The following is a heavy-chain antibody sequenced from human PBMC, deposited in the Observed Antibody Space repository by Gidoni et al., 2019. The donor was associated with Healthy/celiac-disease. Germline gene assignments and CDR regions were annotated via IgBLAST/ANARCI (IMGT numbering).Heavy chain of an antibody. CDR2: INPNSGGT. J-gene: IGHJ5*02. CDR3: ARDIDGVVITEPGWFDP. V-gene: IGHV1-2*02. D-gene: IGHD3-3*01. CDR1: GYTFTGYY. Sequence: QVQLVQSGAEVKKPGASVKVSCKASGYTFTGYYMHWVRQAPGQGLEWMGWINPNSGGTNYAQKFQGRVTMTRDTSISTAYMELSRLRSDDTAVYYCARDIDGVVITEPGWFDPWGQGTLVTVSS.